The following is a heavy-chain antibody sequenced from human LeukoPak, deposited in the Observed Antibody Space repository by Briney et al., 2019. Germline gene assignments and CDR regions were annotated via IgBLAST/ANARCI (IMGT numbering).Heavy chain of an antibody. CDR3: ARGGKWLQIDY. J-gene: IGHJ4*02. CDR1: GGSISSDY. D-gene: IGHD5-24*01. V-gene: IGHV4-59*01. Sequence: SETLSLTCTVPGGSISSDYWSWIRQPPGKGLEWIGYIYYSGTTNYNPSLKSRVTISVDTSKNQFSLKLTSVTAADTAVYFCARGGKWLQIDYWGQGTLVTVSS. CDR2: IYYSGTT.